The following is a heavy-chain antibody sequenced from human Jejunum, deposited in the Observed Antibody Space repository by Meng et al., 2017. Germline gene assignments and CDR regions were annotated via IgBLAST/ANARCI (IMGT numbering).Heavy chain of an antibody. CDR1: GASISSGYW. CDR3: ARNGAYSADP. Sequence: QGQLQEPGPGLVEPSGTLSLTCAVSGASISSGYWWSWVRQPPGKGLEWIGEIHHGGDTNYNPSLKSRVTISVDKSNNQYSLRLTSVTAADTAMYYCARNGAYSADPWGQGTLVTVSS. CDR2: IHHGGDT. D-gene: IGHD2-15*01. V-gene: IGHV4-4*02. J-gene: IGHJ5*02.